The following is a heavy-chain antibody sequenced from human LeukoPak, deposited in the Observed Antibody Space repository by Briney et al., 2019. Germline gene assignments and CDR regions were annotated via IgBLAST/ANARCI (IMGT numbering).Heavy chain of an antibody. D-gene: IGHD3-22*01. CDR1: GGSISSYY. CDR2: IYTSGST. Sequence: SETLSLTCTVSGGSISSYYWSWIRQPAGKGLEWIGRIYTSGSTNYNPSLKSRVTISVDTSKNQFSLKLSSVTAADTAAYYCASGYYYDSSGYYSFDYWGQGTLVTVSS. CDR3: ASGYYYDSSGYYSFDY. V-gene: IGHV4-4*07. J-gene: IGHJ4*02.